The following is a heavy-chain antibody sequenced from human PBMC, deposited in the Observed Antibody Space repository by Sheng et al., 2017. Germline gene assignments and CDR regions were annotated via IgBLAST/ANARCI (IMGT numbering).Heavy chain of an antibody. D-gene: IGHD3-22*01. CDR1: GYTFIYYY. CDR3: ARALVTMIVIDD. CDR2: INPNSGVT. V-gene: IGHV1-2*02. Sequence: VQLVQSGAEVKEPGASVKVSCKASGYTFIYYYIHWFRQAPGQGLEWMGWINPNSGVTNYAQSFQSRVTVTRDTSINTVYMEMKSLTSDDTAVYYCARALVTMIVIDDWAQGTLV. J-gene: IGHJ4*02.